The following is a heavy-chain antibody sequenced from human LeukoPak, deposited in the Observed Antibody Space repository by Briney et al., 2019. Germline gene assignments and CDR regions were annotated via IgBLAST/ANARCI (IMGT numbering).Heavy chain of an antibody. V-gene: IGHV1-69*04. CDR2: FIPILGIA. Sequence: ASVKVSCKASGYTFTGYYMHWVRQAPGQGLEWMGRFIPILGIANYAQKFQGRVTITADKSTSTAYMELSSLRSEDTAVYYCAREVDGSGRDYWGQGTLVTVSS. CDR3: AREVDGSGRDY. D-gene: IGHD3-10*01. CDR1: GYTFTGYY. J-gene: IGHJ4*02.